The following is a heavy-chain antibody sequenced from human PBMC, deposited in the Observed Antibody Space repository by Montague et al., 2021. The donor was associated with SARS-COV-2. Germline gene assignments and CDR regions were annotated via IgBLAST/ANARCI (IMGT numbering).Heavy chain of an antibody. Sequence: SETLSLTCTVSGGSISSYYWSWIRQPPGKGLEWIGKIHYSGRTNYNPSLKSRVTISVDTSKNQFSLKLSSVTAADTAVYYCARGIFTIPFIPAHYYMDVWVHCTPVAVSS. CDR3: ARGIFTIPFIPAHYYMDV. D-gene: IGHD3-3*01. J-gene: IGHJ6*03. CDR1: GGSISSYY. CDR2: IHYSGRT. V-gene: IGHV4-59*01.